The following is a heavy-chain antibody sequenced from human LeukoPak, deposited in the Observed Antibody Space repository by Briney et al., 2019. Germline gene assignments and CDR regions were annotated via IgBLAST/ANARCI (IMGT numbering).Heavy chain of an antibody. J-gene: IGHJ3*02. CDR3: ARTRGSYVHDAFDI. CDR2: INPNSGGT. V-gene: IGHV1-2*02. Sequence: ASVKVSCKASGYTFTTFYMHWVRQAPGQGLEWMGWINPNSGGTNYARKFQVRVTMTRDTSINTAYMELSRLESDYTAVHYCARTRGSYVHDAFDIWGQGTVVTVSS. CDR1: GYTFTTFY. D-gene: IGHD3-22*01.